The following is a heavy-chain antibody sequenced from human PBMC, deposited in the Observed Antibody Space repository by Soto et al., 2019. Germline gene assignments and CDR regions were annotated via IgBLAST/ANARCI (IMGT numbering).Heavy chain of an antibody. Sequence: GGSLRLSCAASGFTFSSYGMHWVRQAPGKGLEWVAVISYDGSNKYYADSVKGRFTISRDNSKNTLYLQMNSLRAEDTAVYYCAKGRQWLVQAGYFQHWGQGXLVTVYS. CDR2: ISYDGSNK. CDR1: GFTFSSYG. J-gene: IGHJ1*01. D-gene: IGHD6-19*01. V-gene: IGHV3-30*18. CDR3: AKGRQWLVQAGYFQH.